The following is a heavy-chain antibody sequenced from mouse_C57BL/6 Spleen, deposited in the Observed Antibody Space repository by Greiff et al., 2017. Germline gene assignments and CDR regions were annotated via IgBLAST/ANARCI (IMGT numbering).Heavy chain of an antibody. CDR1: GYTFTEYT. J-gene: IGHJ4*01. V-gene: IGHV1-62-2*01. CDR2: FYPGSGSI. Sequence: VQLQESGAELVKPGASVKLSCKASGYTFTEYTIHWVKQRSGQGLGWIGWFYPGSGSIKYNEKFKDKATLTADKSSSTVYMKLSRLTSEDSAVYFCARHSDYYGSSPLYYAMDYWGQGTSVTVAS. D-gene: IGHD1-1*01. CDR3: ARHSDYYGSSPLYYAMDY.